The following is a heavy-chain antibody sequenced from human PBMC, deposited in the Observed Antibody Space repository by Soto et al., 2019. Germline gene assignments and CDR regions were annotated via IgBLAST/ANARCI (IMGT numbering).Heavy chain of an antibody. CDR3: ARHLRGGYDSWWFDP. V-gene: IGHV4-39*01. J-gene: IGHJ5*02. Sequence: PSEALSLTCTVSGGSISSSSYYWGWIRQPPGKGLEWIGSIYYSGSTYYNPSLKSRVTISVDTSKNQFSLKLSSVTAADTAVYYCARHLRGGYDSWWFDPWGQGTLVTVSS. CDR2: IYYSGST. CDR1: GGSISSSSYY. D-gene: IGHD5-12*01.